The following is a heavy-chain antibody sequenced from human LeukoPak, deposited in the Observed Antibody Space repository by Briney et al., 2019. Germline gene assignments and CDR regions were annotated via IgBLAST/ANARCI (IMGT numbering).Heavy chain of an antibody. CDR3: ARVNRVLSASYYFDY. J-gene: IGHJ4*02. Sequence: SVKVSCKASGGTFSSYAISWVRQAPGQGLEWMGGIIPIFGTANYAQKFQGRVTITADKSTSTAYMELSSLRSEDTAVYYCARVNRVLSASYYFDYWGQGTLVTVSS. CDR1: GGTFSSYA. D-gene: IGHD2/OR15-2a*01. CDR2: IIPIFGTA. V-gene: IGHV1-69*06.